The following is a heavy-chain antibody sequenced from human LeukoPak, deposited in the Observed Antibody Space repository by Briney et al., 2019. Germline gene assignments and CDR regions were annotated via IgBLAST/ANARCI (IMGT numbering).Heavy chain of an antibody. J-gene: IGHJ4*02. Sequence: PGGSLRLSCAASGSTFSSYAMSWVRQAPGKGLEWVSAISGGSADYADSVKGRFSISIDNSKNTLYLQMNSLRDEDTAVYYCAKEGAGQYDRTGYYPIDYWGQGTLVTVSS. D-gene: IGHD3-22*01. CDR2: ISGGSA. CDR3: AKEGAGQYDRTGYYPIDY. CDR1: GSTFSSYA. V-gene: IGHV3-23*01.